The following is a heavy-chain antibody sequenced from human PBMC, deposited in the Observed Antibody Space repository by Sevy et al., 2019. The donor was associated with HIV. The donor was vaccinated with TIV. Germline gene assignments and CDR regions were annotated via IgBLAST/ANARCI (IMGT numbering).Heavy chain of an antibody. CDR2: TYYRSKWYN. V-gene: IGHV6-1*01. Sequence: KQSQTLSLTCVISGDSVSSNSAAWNWIRQSPSRGLEWLGRTYYRSKWYNDYAVSVKSRITINPDTTKNQFCLQLNSVTPEDTAVYYCAGDRSAAGWGPSYNWFDPWGQGTLVTVSS. CDR1: GDSVSSNSAA. D-gene: IGHD6-19*01. J-gene: IGHJ5*02. CDR3: AGDRSAAGWGPSYNWFDP.